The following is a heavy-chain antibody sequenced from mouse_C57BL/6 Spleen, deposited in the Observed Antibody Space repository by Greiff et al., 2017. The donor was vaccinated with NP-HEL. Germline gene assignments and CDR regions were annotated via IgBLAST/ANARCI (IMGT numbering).Heavy chain of an antibody. V-gene: IGHV1-26*01. CDR1: GYTFTDYY. Sequence: EVQLQQSGPELVKPGASVKISCKASGYTFTDYYMNWVKQSHGKSLEWIGDINPNNGGTSYNQKFKGKATLTVDKSSSTAYMELRSLTSEDSAVYYCARSGDYDRDRYAMDYWGQGTSVTVSS. CDR2: INPNNGGT. J-gene: IGHJ4*01. D-gene: IGHD2-4*01. CDR3: ARSGDYDRDRYAMDY.